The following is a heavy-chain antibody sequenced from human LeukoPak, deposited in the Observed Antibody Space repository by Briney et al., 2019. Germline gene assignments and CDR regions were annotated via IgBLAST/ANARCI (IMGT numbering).Heavy chain of an antibody. J-gene: IGHJ3*02. CDR1: GFTFSSYE. CDR3: ARDTPTGQWLAHDAFDI. D-gene: IGHD6-19*01. V-gene: IGHV3-48*03. Sequence: GGSLRLSCAASGFTFSSYEMNWVRQAPGKGLEWISYIGSGGTTIYYADSVKGRFTISRDNAKNSLYLQMNSLRVEDTAVYYCARDTPTGQWLAHDAFDIWGQGTMVTVSS. CDR2: IGSGGTTI.